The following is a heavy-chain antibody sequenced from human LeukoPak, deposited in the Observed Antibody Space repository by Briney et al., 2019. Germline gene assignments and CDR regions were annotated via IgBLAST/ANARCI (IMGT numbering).Heavy chain of an antibody. J-gene: IGHJ4*02. D-gene: IGHD3-16*01. CDR2: ILPIIGAR. V-gene: IGHV1-69*13. CDR1: GYTFTSYG. CDR3: ARAHFSAYTGSE. Sequence: ASVKVSCKASGYTFTSYGISWVRQAPGQGLEWVGGILPIIGARKNGQKLQGRVTFTADESTSTVYMELSSLRSEDTAIYYCARAHFSAYTGSEWGQGTLVTVSS.